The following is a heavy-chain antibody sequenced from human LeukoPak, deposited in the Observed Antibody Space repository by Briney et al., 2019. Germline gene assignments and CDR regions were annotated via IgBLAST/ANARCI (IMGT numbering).Heavy chain of an antibody. D-gene: IGHD3-10*01. CDR3: ARGNGSGSYQRRARYNWFDP. J-gene: IGHJ5*02. CDR2: INHSGST. V-gene: IGHV4-34*01. Sequence: SETLSLTCAVYGGSFSGYYWSWIRQPPGKGLEWIGEINHSGSTNYNPSLKSRVTISVDTSKNQFSLKLSSVTAADTAVYYCARGNGSGSYQRRARYNWFDPWGQGTLVTVSS. CDR1: GGSFSGYY.